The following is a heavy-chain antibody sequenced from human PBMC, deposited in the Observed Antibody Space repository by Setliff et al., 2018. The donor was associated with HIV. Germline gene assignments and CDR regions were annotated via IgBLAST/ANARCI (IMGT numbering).Heavy chain of an antibody. Sequence: SSETLSLTCTVSGGSISSFYWSWIRQPPGKGLEWIGYIYYNGRTNYNPSLRSGVTISVDTSKNQFFLRLSSVTAADTAVYYCARHLVYLSGYYNYMDVWGKGTTVTVSS. CDR3: ARHLVYLSGYYNYMDV. CDR2: IYYNGRT. CDR1: GGSISSFY. D-gene: IGHD2-8*01. V-gene: IGHV4-59*08. J-gene: IGHJ6*03.